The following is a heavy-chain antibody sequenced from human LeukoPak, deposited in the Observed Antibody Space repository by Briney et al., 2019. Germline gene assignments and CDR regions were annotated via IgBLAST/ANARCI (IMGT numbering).Heavy chain of an antibody. V-gene: IGHV1-46*03. D-gene: IGHD1-26*01. Sequence: ASVKVSCKASGYTFTSYYMHWVRQAPGQGLEWMGIINPSGGSTSYAQKFQGRVTMTRDTSTGTVYMELSSLRSEDTGVYYCASGAGATIGYWGQGTLVTVSS. J-gene: IGHJ4*02. CDR2: INPSGGST. CDR3: ASGAGATIGY. CDR1: GYTFTSYY.